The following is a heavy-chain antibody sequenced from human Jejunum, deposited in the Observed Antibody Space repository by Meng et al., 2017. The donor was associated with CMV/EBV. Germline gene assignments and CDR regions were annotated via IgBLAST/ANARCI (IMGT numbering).Heavy chain of an antibody. V-gene: IGHV3-23*01. J-gene: IGHJ6*02. CDR3: ARAGGIYDFPDV. D-gene: IGHD3-3*01. CDR1: GFTVSRHS. Sequence: ASGFTVSRHSMSWVRQAPGKGLKWVASITGSGGNTYYADSVKGRFTISRDNSKNTLYLQMNSLRAEDTAVYYCARAGGIYDFPDVWGQGTTVTVSS. CDR2: ITGSGGNT.